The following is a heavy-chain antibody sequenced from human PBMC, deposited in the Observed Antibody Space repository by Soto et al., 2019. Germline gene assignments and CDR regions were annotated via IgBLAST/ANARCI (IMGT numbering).Heavy chain of an antibody. Sequence: TGGSLRLSCAASGFTFSNYAMSWVRQAPGKGLEWVSTISGSGGSTYYAESVKGRFTISRGNSKNTLYLQMNSLRAEDTAVYYCARRTRVGYNYDDYWGLGTLVTVSS. CDR3: ARRTRVGYNYDDY. CDR1: GFTFSNYA. V-gene: IGHV3-23*01. CDR2: ISGSGGST. J-gene: IGHJ4*02. D-gene: IGHD5-12*01.